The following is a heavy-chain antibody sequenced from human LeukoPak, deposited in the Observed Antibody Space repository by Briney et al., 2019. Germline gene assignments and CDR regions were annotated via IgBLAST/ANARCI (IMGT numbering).Heavy chain of an antibody. V-gene: IGHV3-74*01. Sequence: GGSLRLSCAASGFTFSSYWMHWVRQTPGKGLVWVSRIKSDGTTIYSDSVKDGFTVSRDNAKNTLYLQMNSLRAEDTAMYYCARAVTYFYGSVTYDWFDPWGQGTLVTVSS. CDR2: IKSDGTT. CDR1: GFTFSSYW. CDR3: ARAVTYFYGSVTYDWFDP. J-gene: IGHJ5*02. D-gene: IGHD3-10*01.